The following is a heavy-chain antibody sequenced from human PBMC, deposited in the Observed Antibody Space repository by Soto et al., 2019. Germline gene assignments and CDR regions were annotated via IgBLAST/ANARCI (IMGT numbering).Heavy chain of an antibody. CDR3: ARGQTGGGWGYYFDY. V-gene: IGHV1-69*13. D-gene: IGHD3-16*01. Sequence: ASVKVSCKASGGTFSIYAIDWVLQAPGQGLEWMGGIIPIFGTADYAQKFQGRVTITADESTSTAYMELSSLRSEDTAVYYCARGQTGGGWGYYFDYWGQGTLVTVSS. CDR2: IIPIFGTA. CDR1: GGTFSIYA. J-gene: IGHJ4*02.